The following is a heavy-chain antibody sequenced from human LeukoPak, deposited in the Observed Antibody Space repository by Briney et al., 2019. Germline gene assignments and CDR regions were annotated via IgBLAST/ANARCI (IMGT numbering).Heavy chain of an antibody. D-gene: IGHD1-20*01. V-gene: IGHV3-21*01. Sequence: PGESLRLSCAASGFTFSSYNMQWVRQPPGKGLEWVSCIHSSTIYKYFADSLKGRFIISRDNTKNSLYLQMNGLRAEDTAVYYCARAANNSDAFDVWGQGTMVTVSS. CDR1: GFTFSSYN. CDR3: ARAANNSDAFDV. J-gene: IGHJ3*01. CDR2: IHSSTIYK.